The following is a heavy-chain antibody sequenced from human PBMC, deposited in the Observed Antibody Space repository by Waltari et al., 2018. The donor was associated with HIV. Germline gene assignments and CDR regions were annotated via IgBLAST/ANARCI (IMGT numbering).Heavy chain of an antibody. Sequence: QVQLVQSGVEVKKPGASVKVSCKVSGYPPPELTMHWVRQAPGKGLEWMGGFDPEDVETIYAQKFQGRVTMTEDTSTDTAYMELSSLRSEDTALYYCATAQICSTSSCYDYWGQGTLVTVSS. CDR3: ATAQICSTSSCYDY. J-gene: IGHJ4*02. V-gene: IGHV1-24*01. CDR1: GYPPPELT. CDR2: FDPEDVET. D-gene: IGHD2-2*01.